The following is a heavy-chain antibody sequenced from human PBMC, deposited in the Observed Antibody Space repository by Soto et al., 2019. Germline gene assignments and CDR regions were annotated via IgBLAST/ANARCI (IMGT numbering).Heavy chain of an antibody. CDR3: ARGGVRGVIITHHYYMDV. CDR1: GYTFTSYA. D-gene: IGHD3-10*01. CDR2: INAGNGNT. J-gene: IGHJ6*03. V-gene: IGHV1-3*01. Sequence: ASVKVSCKASGYTFTSYAMHWVRQAPGQRLEWMGWINAGNGNTKYSQKFQGRVTITRDTSASTAYMELSSLRSEDTAVYYCARGGVRGVIITHHYYMDVWGKGTTVTVSS.